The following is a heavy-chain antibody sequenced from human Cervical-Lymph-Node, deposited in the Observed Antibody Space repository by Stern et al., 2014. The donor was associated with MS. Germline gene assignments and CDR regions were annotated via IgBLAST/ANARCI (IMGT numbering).Heavy chain of an antibody. CDR1: GGSISSGYW. CDR3: ARNGGNYAFDY. V-gene: IGHV4-4*02. Sequence: QEQLHESGPGLVKPSGTLSLTCAVSGGSISSGYWWSWVRQPPGKGLEWIGEIYHSGSTNYTPSLKSRVTISVYTSKNHFSLKMNSVNAADTAVYYCARNGGNYAFDYWGQGTLVAVSS. D-gene: IGHD4-23*01. CDR2: IYHSGST. J-gene: IGHJ4*02.